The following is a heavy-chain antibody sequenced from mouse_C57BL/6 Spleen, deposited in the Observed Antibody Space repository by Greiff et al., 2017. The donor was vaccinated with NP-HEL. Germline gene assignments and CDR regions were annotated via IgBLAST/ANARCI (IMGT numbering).Heavy chain of an antibody. Sequence: VQVVESGAELARPGASVKMSCKASGYTFTSYTMHWVKQRPGQGLEWIGYINPSSGYTKYNQKFKDKATLTADKSSSTAYMQLSSLTSEDSAVYYCARFYGNSYAMDYWGQGTSVTVSS. J-gene: IGHJ4*01. CDR3: ARFYGNSYAMDY. CDR2: INPSSGYT. V-gene: IGHV1-4*01. CDR1: GYTFTSYT. D-gene: IGHD2-1*01.